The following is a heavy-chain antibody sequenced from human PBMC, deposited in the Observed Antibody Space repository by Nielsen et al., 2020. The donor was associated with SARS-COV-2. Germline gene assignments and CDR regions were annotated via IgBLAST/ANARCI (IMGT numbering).Heavy chain of an antibody. CDR3: ARGEEIVVVPAAGGWFDP. J-gene: IGHJ5*02. V-gene: IGHV4-34*01. D-gene: IGHD2-2*01. CDR2: INHSGST. Sequence: WIRQPPGKGLEWIGEINHSGSTNYNPSLKSRVTISVDTSKNQFSLKLSSVTAADTAVYYCARGEEIVVVPAAGGWFDPWGQGTLVTVSS.